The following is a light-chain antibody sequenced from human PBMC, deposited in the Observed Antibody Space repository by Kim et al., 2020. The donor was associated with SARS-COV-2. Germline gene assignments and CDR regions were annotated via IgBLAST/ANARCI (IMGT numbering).Light chain of an antibody. CDR1: QSVLYSSNNKNF. CDR2: WAS. V-gene: IGKV4-1*01. CDR3: QQSYSPPWT. Sequence: DIVMTQSPDSLAVSLGERATINCKSSQSVLYSSNNKNFLAWYQQKPGQPPKLLIYWASTRESGVPDRFTGSGSGTDFTLTINSLQAEDVAVYYCQQSYSPPWTFGQGTKVDIK. J-gene: IGKJ1*01.